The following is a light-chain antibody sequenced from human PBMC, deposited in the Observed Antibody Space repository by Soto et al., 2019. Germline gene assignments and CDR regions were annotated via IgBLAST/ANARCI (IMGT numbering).Light chain of an antibody. Sequence: PGDRVTLSCRASQYINTRLAWYQHRPGQAPRLLIYQTSIRAAGIPARFSASGSGTDFTLTLSDVQPEDFALYYCHQRQSWPRTFGQGTKV. J-gene: IGKJ1*01. V-gene: IGKV3-11*01. CDR1: QYINTR. CDR2: QTS. CDR3: HQRQSWPRT.